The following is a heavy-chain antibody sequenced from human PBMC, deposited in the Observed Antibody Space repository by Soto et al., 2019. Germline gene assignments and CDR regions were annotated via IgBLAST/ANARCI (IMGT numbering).Heavy chain of an antibody. CDR1: GYTFTNYG. Sequence: QVQLVQSGPEVKKPGASVKVSCKASGYTFTNYGISWVRQAPGQGLEWIGWISAYNGDTNYIQKLQGRVTMTTDTSSSTAYMELRNLRSDDTAVYSCARDGGVNWFDPWGQGTLVTVSS. CDR2: ISAYNGDT. V-gene: IGHV1-18*01. J-gene: IGHJ5*02. D-gene: IGHD3-16*01. CDR3: ARDGGVNWFDP.